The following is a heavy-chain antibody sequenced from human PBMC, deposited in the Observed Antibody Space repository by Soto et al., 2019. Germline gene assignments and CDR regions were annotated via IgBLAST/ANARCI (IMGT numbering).Heavy chain of an antibody. D-gene: IGHD3-22*01. V-gene: IGHV3-15*07. J-gene: IGHJ4*02. Sequence: GGSLRLSCAASGFTFSNAWMNWVRQAPGKGLEWVGRIKSKTDGGTTDYAAPVKGRFTISRDDSKNTLYLQMNSLKTEDTAVYYCTDLGFRDLYDSSGYYSLNPDYWGQGTLVTSSS. CDR1: GFTFSNAW. CDR2: IKSKTDGGTT. CDR3: TDLGFRDLYDSSGYYSLNPDY.